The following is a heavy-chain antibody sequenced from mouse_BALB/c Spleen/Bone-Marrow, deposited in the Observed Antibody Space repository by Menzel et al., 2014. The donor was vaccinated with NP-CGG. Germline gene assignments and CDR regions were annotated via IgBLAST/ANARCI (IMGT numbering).Heavy chain of an antibody. Sequence: EVQLQQSGAELVKPGASVKLSCTGSGFNIKDTFMHWVKQRPEQGLEWIGRIDPANGNTKYDPKFQGEATITADTSSNTAYLQLTRLTSEDTAVYYCTRGEDYWGQGTTLAVSS. V-gene: IGHV14-3*02. CDR2: IDPANGNT. CDR1: GFNIKDTF. CDR3: TRGEDY. J-gene: IGHJ2*01.